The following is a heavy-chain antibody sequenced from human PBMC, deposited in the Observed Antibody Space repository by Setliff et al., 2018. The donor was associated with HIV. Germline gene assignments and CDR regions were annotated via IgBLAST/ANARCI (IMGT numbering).Heavy chain of an antibody. Sequence: GGSLRLSCAASGFTFSDHYMDWVRQAPGKGLEWVGRMRNKDYSYITDYAASVKGRFTISRDDLKNSLFLQMNSLKSEDTAVYYCTRNQGSSFGHGFDYWGRGTLVTVSS. D-gene: IGHD3-3*01. CDR2: MRNKDYSYIT. CDR1: GFTFSDHY. CDR3: TRNQGSSFGHGFDY. V-gene: IGHV3-72*01. J-gene: IGHJ4*02.